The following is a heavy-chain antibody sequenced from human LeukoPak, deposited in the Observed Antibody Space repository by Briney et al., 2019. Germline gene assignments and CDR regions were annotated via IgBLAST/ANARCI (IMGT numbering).Heavy chain of an antibody. CDR2: ISGDGSST. CDR3: ANDRGGRFDY. CDR1: GFTFDDYA. V-gene: IGHV3-43*02. J-gene: IGHJ4*02. D-gene: IGHD3-10*01. Sequence: GGSLRLSCAASGFTFDDYAMHWVRQAPGKGLEWVSLISGDGSSTFYADSVKGRFTISRDNSKNSLYLQMNSLTTEDTALYYCANDRGGRFDYWGQGTLVTVSS.